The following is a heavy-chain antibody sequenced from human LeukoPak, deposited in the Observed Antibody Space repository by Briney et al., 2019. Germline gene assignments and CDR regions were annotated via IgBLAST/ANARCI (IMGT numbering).Heavy chain of an antibody. CDR1: GFSFTSYG. D-gene: IGHD4-23*01. V-gene: IGHV3-33*01. CDR3: ARVSESGNSDY. Sequence: GGSLRLSCAASGFSFTSYGMHWVRQAPGKGLEWVAVIWYDGTNKYYADSVKGRFTISRDTSNNMLYLQMNSLRAEDTAVYYCARVSESGNSDYWGQGTLVTVSS. J-gene: IGHJ4*02. CDR2: IWYDGTNK.